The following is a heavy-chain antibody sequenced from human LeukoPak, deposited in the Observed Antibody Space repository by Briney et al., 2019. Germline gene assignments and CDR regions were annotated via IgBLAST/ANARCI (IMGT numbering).Heavy chain of an antibody. V-gene: IGHV3-73*01. D-gene: IGHD6-13*01. J-gene: IGHJ4*02. CDR1: GFTFSGSA. Sequence: PGGSLRLSCAASGFTFSGSAIHWVRQASGKGLEWLGRIRSKANSYATAYGASVEGRFTISRDDSKNTAYLQMNSLITEDTAVYFCTALGIAAAGMDYWGQGTLATVSS. CDR2: IRSKANSYAT. CDR3: TALGIAAAGMDY.